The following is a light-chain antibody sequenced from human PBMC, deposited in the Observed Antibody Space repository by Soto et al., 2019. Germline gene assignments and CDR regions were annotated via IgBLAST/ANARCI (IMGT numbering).Light chain of an antibody. CDR3: QLYQSNPLT. V-gene: IGKV1-5*03. CDR1: QSVSSW. CDR2: KES. J-gene: IGKJ4*01. Sequence: DIQMTQSPSTLSASVGDRVTITCRASQSVSSWLAGYQQKPGKFPKLLIYKESTLQSGVPSRFSGSGSGTECTLTISNLQPDDFADYYCQLYQSNPLTGGGGTNVEIK.